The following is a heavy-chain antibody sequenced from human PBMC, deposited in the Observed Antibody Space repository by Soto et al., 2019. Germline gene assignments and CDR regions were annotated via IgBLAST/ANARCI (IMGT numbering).Heavy chain of an antibody. CDR2: SIPFSGTT. J-gene: IGHJ6*02. CDR1: GNTFINYA. V-gene: IGHV1-69*06. CDR3: VRSPLIRGVVRGLDV. D-gene: IGHD3-10*01. Sequence: QVQLVQSGAEVRKPGSSVKVSCGTSGNTFINYAISWVRQAPGQGLEWMGGSIPFSGTTSYTQNFQGGVTFTADIGMITVYMELSSLKPRDTAVYYCVRSPLIRGVVRGLDVWGQGTTITVSS.